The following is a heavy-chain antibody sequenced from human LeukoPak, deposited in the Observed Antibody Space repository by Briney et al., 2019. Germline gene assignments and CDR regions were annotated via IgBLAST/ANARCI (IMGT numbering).Heavy chain of an antibody. D-gene: IGHD3-3*01. Sequence: PGASVKVSCKASGGTFSSYAMHWVRQAPGKGLEWVAVISYDGSNKYYADSVEGRFTISRDNSKNTLYLQMNSLRAEDTAVYYCARGVGGYDFWSGYYNSRDAFDIWGQGTMVTVSS. V-gene: IGHV3-30-3*01. CDR1: GGTFSSYA. CDR3: ARGVGGYDFWSGYYNSRDAFDI. J-gene: IGHJ3*02. CDR2: ISYDGSNK.